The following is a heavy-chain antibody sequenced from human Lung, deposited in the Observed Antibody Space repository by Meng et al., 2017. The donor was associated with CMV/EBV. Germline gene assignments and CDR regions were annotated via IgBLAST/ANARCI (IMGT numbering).Heavy chain of an antibody. J-gene: IGHJ4*02. Sequence: ESLRLSCTVSGYSISSGYYWGWVRQPPGKGLEWSGSIYHSGSTYYNPSLKSRVTISVDTSKNQFSLKLSSVTAADTAVYYCARARFDYWGQGTLVTVSS. V-gene: IGHV4-38-2*02. CDR3: ARARFDY. CDR2: IYHSGST. CDR1: GYSISSGYY.